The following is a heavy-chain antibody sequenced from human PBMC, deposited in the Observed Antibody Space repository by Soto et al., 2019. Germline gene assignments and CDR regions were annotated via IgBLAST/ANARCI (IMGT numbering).Heavy chain of an antibody. J-gene: IGHJ4*02. CDR2: ISGSGVST. CDR3: AKDPRLPIQSGDF. V-gene: IGHV3-23*01. CDR1: GFTFGSYA. D-gene: IGHD6-25*01. Sequence: GGSLRLSCVASGFTFGSYAMAWVRQAPGKGLEWVSTISGSGVSTYSADSVKGRFTISRDNSKNTLYLQMNSLGGEDTAVYYCAKDPRLPIQSGDFWGQGTLVTVSS.